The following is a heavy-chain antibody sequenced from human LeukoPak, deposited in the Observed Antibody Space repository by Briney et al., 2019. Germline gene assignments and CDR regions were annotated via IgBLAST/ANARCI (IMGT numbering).Heavy chain of an antibody. D-gene: IGHD3-22*01. CDR1: GGTFSSYA. CDR2: IIPIFGTA. CDR3: ASLSGLDYYDSSGYPPGFDP. Sequence: GASVKVSCKASGGTFSSYAISWVRQAPGQGLEWMGRIIPIFGTANYAQKFQGRVTITADKSTSTAYMELSSLGSEDTAVYYCASLSGLDYYDSSGYPPGFDPWGQGTLVTVSS. J-gene: IGHJ5*02. V-gene: IGHV1-69*06.